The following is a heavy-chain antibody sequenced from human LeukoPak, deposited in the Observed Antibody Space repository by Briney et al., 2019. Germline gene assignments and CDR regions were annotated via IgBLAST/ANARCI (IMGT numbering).Heavy chain of an antibody. CDR1: GYTFTGYY. D-gene: IGHD1-1*01. V-gene: IGHV1-18*04. J-gene: IGHJ6*04. CDR2: ISAYNGNT. CDR3: ARTWNALDV. Sequence: ASVKVSCKASGYTFTGYYMHWVRQAPGQGLEWMGWISAYNGNTNYAQRLQGRVTMTTDTSTSTAYMDLRSLRSDDTAVYYCARTWNALDVWGKGTTVTVSS.